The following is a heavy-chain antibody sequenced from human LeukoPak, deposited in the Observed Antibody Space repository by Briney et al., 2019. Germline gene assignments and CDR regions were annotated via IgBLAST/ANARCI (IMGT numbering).Heavy chain of an antibody. D-gene: IGHD3-10*01. J-gene: IGHJ4*02. CDR2: ISYDGSNK. Sequence: GGSLRLSCAASGFTFSSYAMHWVRQAPGKGLEWVAVISYDGSNKYYADSVKGRFTISRDNSKNTLHLQMNSLRAEDTAVYYCARAITMVRGVIGYFDYWGQGTLVTVSS. V-gene: IGHV3-30*04. CDR1: GFTFSSYA. CDR3: ARAITMVRGVIGYFDY.